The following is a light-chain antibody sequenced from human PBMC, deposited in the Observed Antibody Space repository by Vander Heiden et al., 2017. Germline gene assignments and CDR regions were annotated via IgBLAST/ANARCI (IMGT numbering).Light chain of an antibody. J-gene: IGKJ1*01. V-gene: IGKV1-6*01. Sequence: AIQMTQSPSSLSASVGDRVTITGRASQGIRNDLGWYQQRPGKAPKLLIYGAPSLQSGVPSRFSASGSGTDFTLTISSLQPEDFATYYCLQDYNYPWTFGQGTKVEIK. CDR3: LQDYNYPWT. CDR1: QGIRND. CDR2: GAP.